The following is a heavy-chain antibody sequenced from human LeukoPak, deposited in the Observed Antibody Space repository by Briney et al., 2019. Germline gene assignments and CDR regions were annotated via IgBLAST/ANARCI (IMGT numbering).Heavy chain of an antibody. V-gene: IGHV4-34*01. CDR3: ARALGAFDI. J-gene: IGHJ3*02. CDR1: GGSFSFYY. Sequence: PSETLSLTCGVSGGSFSFYYWSWIRHPPGKGLEWIGEISQSGSTNYNPSLKSRVNISLDTSENQFSLKLSSVTAADTAVYYCARALGAFDIWGQGTMVTVSS. CDR2: ISQSGST.